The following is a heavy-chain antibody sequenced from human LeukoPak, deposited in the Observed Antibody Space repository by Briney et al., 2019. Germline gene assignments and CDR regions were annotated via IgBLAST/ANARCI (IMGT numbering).Heavy chain of an antibody. CDR2: ISSSGSTI. V-gene: IGHV3-48*03. D-gene: IGHD1-1*01. CDR1: GFTFSSYE. CDR3: AKYRERGPYYYYMDV. J-gene: IGHJ6*03. Sequence: GGSLRLSCAASGFTFSSYEMNWVRQAPGKGLEWVSYISSSGSTIYYADSVKGRFTISRDNSKNTLYLQMNSLRAEDTAVYYCAKYRERGPYYYYMDVWGKGTTVTVSS.